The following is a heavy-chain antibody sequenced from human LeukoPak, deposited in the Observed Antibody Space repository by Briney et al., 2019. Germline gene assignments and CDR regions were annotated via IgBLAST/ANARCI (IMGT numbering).Heavy chain of an antibody. Sequence: GGSLRLSCAASGFTVSSNYMSWVRQAPGKGLGWVSVIYSGASTYYADSVKGRFTISRDNSNNTLYLQMNSLRAEDTAVYYCASSSIVVVPAALDYWGQGTLVTVSS. J-gene: IGHJ4*02. CDR3: ASSSIVVVPAALDY. V-gene: IGHV3-66*01. D-gene: IGHD2-2*01. CDR1: GFTVSSNY. CDR2: IYSGAST.